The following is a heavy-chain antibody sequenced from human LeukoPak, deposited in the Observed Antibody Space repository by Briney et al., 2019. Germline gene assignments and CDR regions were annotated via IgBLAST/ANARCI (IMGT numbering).Heavy chain of an antibody. CDR3: ARETGYSSSWAFDL. CDR2: IYYSGST. Sequence: SETLSLTCTVSGGSISSYYWSWIRQPPGKGLEWIGYIYYSGSTNYNPSLKSRVTISVDTSKNQFSLKLSSVTAADTAVYYCARETGYSSSWAFDLWGRGTLVTVSS. CDR1: GGSISSYY. J-gene: IGHJ2*01. D-gene: IGHD6-13*01. V-gene: IGHV4-59*12.